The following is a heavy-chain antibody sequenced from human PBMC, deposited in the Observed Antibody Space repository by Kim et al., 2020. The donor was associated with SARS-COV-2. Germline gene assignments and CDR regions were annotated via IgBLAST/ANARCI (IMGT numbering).Heavy chain of an antibody. CDR1: GGSISSYY. Sequence: SETLSLTCTVSGGSISSYYWSWIRQPPGKGLEWIGYIYYSGSTNYNPSLKSRVTISVDTSKNQFSLMLSSVTAADTAAYYCSRESAYYFDYWGQGTLVTV. CDR2: IYYSGST. D-gene: IGHD2-21*01. V-gene: IGHV4-59*08. J-gene: IGHJ4*02. CDR3: SRESAYYFDY.